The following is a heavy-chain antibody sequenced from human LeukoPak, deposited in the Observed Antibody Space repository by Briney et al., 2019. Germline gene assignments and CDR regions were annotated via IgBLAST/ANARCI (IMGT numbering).Heavy chain of an antibody. D-gene: IGHD6-13*01. J-gene: IGHJ4*02. CDR1: GFTFSSYA. Sequence: GGSLRFSCAASGFTFSSYAMHWVRQAPGKGLEWVAVISYDGSNKYYADSVKGRFTISRDNSKNTLYLQMNSLRAEDTAVYYCARTDGSAAGIDYWGQGTLVTVSS. V-gene: IGHV3-30*01. CDR2: ISYDGSNK. CDR3: ARTDGSAAGIDY.